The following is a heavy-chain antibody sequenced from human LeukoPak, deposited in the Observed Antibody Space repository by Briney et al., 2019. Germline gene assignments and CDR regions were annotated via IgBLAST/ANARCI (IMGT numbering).Heavy chain of an antibody. D-gene: IGHD2-2*02. V-gene: IGHV4-34*01. CDR1: GGSFSGYY. Sequence: SETLSLTCAVYGGSFSGYYWSWIRQPPGKGLEWIGEINHSGSTNYNPSLKSRVTISVDTSKNQFSLKLSSVTAADTAVYYCASSLIGYCSSTSCYTDDFDYWGQGTLVTVSS. CDR3: ASSLIGYCSSTSCYTDDFDY. CDR2: INHSGST. J-gene: IGHJ4*02.